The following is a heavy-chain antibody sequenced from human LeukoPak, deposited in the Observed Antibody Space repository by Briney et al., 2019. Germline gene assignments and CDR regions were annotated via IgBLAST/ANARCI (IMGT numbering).Heavy chain of an antibody. CDR1: GGSISSYY. D-gene: IGHD6-13*01. J-gene: IGHJ5*02. Sequence: SETLSLTCTVSGGSISSYYWSWIRQPPGKGLEWIGYIYYSGSTNYNPSLKSRVTISVDTSKNQFSLKLSSVTAADTAVYYCVRAAAGTSGWFDPWGQGTLVTVSS. V-gene: IGHV4-59*08. CDR2: IYYSGST. CDR3: VRAAAGTSGWFDP.